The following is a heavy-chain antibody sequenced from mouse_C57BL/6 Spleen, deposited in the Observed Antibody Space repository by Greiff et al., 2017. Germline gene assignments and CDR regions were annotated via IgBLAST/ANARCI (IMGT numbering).Heavy chain of an antibody. Sequence: VKLQASGAELAKPGASVTLSCKASGYTFTSYWMHWVKPRPGPGLEWIGYINPSSGSTKYNQKFKDKATLTANKSSSTAYMQLSSLTYEDSAVDYCSRGDGNFPYWYFDVWGTGTTVTVSS. V-gene: IGHV1-7*01. CDR1: GYTFTSYW. CDR3: SRGDGNFPYWYFDV. CDR2: INPSSGST. J-gene: IGHJ1*03. D-gene: IGHD2-1*01.